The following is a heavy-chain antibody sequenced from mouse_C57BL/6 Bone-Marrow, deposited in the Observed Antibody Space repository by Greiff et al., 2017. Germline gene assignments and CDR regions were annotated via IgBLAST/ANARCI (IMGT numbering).Heavy chain of an antibody. CDR2: ISSGGDYI. J-gene: IGHJ1*03. V-gene: IGHV5-9-1*02. CDR3: TRTGTWDWYFDV. D-gene: IGHD4-1*01. Sequence: EVHLVESGEGLVKPGGSLKLSCAASGFTFSSYAMSWVRQTPEKRLEWVAYISSGGDYIYYAATVKGRFTISRDNARNTRYLQMSSLKSEDTAMYYCTRTGTWDWYFDVWGTGTTVTVSS. CDR1: GFTFSSYA.